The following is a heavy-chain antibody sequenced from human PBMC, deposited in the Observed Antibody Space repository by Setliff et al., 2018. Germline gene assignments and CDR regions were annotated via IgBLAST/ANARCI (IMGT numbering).Heavy chain of an antibody. CDR2: IKSKTNGETT. D-gene: IGHD6-13*01. CDR3: AKSGSSSSWSLYYYYYMDV. J-gene: IGHJ6*03. V-gene: IGHV3-15*01. Sequence: GGSLRLSCAASGFTFSNAWMSWVRQAPGKGLEWLGRIKSKTNGETTDYAALVKGRFTILRDDSKNTVYLQMNSLRAEDTAVYYCAKSGSSSSWSLYYYYYMDVWGKGTTVTVSS. CDR1: GFTFSNAW.